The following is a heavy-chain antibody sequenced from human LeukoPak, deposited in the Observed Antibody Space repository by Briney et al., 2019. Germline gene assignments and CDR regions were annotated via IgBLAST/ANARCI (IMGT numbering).Heavy chain of an antibody. CDR2: ISSSGSTT. V-gene: IGHV3-48*03. CDR1: GFTFSSYE. Sequence: PGGSLRLSCAASGFTFSSYEMNWVRQAPGKGLEWVSYISSSGSTTYYADSVKGRFTISRDNSKNTLYLQMNSLRAEDTAVYYCAKISGYSYGYEGFDYWGQGTLVTVSS. CDR3: AKISGYSYGYEGFDY. D-gene: IGHD5-18*01. J-gene: IGHJ4*02.